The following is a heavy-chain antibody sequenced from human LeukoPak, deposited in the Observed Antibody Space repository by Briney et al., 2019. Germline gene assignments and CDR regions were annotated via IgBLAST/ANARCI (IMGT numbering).Heavy chain of an antibody. D-gene: IGHD1-1*01. Sequence: GGSLRLSCAASGFTFSSYEMNWVRQAPGKGLEWVSYISSSGSTIYYADSVKGRFTISRDNAKNSLYLQMNSLRAEDTAVYYCVRYGRRANDQPFDVWGQGTMVTVSS. CDR3: VRYGRRANDQPFDV. CDR2: ISSSGSTI. J-gene: IGHJ3*01. V-gene: IGHV3-48*03. CDR1: GFTFSSYE.